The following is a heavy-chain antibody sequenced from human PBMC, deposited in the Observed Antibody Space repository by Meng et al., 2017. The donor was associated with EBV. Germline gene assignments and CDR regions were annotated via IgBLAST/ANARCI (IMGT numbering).Heavy chain of an antibody. J-gene: IGHJ4*02. CDR2: IIPILGTT. Sequence: QLVQSGAEVKMPGSSVRVSCTAYGGSFSSHGIAWVRQAPGEGPEWMGGIIPILGTTNYAQKFQGRLTIVADASTTTAYMELNSLRSEDTAVYFCARLCENKRLLAGFDYWGQGPLVTVAS. CDR3: ARLCENKRLLAGFDY. V-gene: IGHV1-69*01. D-gene: IGHD6-19*01. CDR1: GGSFSSHG.